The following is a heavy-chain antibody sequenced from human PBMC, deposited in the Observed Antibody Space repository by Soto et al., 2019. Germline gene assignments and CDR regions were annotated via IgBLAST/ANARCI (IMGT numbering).Heavy chain of an antibody. D-gene: IGHD3-3*01. Sequence: EVQLVESGGGLIKPGGSLRLSCAASGFTVTNAWMHWVRQAPGKGLEWVGHIKSETGYGGTTAYNAPVKGRFAIPRDDXINTLYLQMNSLKPEDTAVYYCSTCFGVVTPDHFDHWGQGILVTVSS. J-gene: IGHJ4*02. CDR2: IKSETGYGGTT. V-gene: IGHV3-15*07. CDR1: GFTVTNAW. CDR3: STCFGVVTPDHFDH.